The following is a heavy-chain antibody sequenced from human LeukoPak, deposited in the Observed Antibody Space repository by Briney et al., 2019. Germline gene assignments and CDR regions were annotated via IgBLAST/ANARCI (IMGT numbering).Heavy chain of an antibody. D-gene: IGHD3-10*01. J-gene: IGHJ4*02. V-gene: IGHV1-24*01. CDR3: ATGRRSGRYSLL. CDR1: GYTLTELS. Sequence: ASVKVSCKVSGYTLTELSMHWVRQAPGKGLEGMGGFYPEDGETIYAQKFQGRVTMTEDTSTDTAYMELSSLRSEDTAVYYCATGRRSGRYSLLWGQGTLVTVSS. CDR2: FYPEDGET.